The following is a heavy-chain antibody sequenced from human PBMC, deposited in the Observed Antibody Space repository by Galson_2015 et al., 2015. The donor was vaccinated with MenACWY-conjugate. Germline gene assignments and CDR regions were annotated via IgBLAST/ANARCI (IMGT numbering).Heavy chain of an antibody. D-gene: IGHD6-19*01. Sequence: SGYTFSTYAMHWVRQAPGQRLEWMGWINPGNGATKYSQRLQGRVTFTWDTSAPTAYMDLSSLRSEDTAIYYCARDAEAQYSSGPSHYWGQGTLVTVSS. J-gene: IGHJ4*02. CDR1: GYTFSTYA. CDR3: ARDAEAQYSSGPSHY. V-gene: IGHV1-3*01. CDR2: INPGNGAT.